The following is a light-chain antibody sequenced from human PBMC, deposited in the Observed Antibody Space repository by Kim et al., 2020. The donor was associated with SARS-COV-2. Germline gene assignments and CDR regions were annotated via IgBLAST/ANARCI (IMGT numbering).Light chain of an antibody. CDR2: RNN. J-gene: IGLJ1*01. Sequence: QRLTISCSGSSSNIGNNYVYWYQQHPGTAPKLLIYRNNHRPSGVPDRFSGSKSGTSASLAISGLRSEDEADYYCASWDDSLSGLYVFGTGTKVTVL. V-gene: IGLV1-47*01. CDR1: SSNIGNNY. CDR3: ASWDDSLSGLYV.